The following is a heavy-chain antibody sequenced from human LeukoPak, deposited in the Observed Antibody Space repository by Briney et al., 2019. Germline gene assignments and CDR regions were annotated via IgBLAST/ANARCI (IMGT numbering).Heavy chain of an antibody. CDR3: ARESYTMVRGVIIDY. V-gene: IGHV4-59*01. J-gene: IGHJ4*02. Sequence: SETLSLTCTVSGGSMSSYYWSWLRQPPGKGVEWVGYIYYSGSTNYNPSLKSRVTISVDTSKNQFSLKLSSVTAADTAVYYCARESYTMVRGVIIDYWGQGTLVTVSS. D-gene: IGHD3-10*01. CDR1: GGSMSSYY. CDR2: IYYSGST.